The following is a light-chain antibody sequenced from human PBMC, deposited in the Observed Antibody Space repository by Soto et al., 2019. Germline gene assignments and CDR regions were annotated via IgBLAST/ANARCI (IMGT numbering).Light chain of an antibody. CDR1: QSVTSGY. J-gene: IGKJ4*02. Sequence: ENVLTQSPGTLSLSPGERATLSCRASQSVTSGYLAWYQQRAGQAARLLSYHASARVIGIPDRVSGGGSGTDFTLTMSRLAPEDCAGYYCQKYGSPPRALGCGTKVDIK. CDR2: HAS. V-gene: IGKV3-20*01. CDR3: QKYGSPPRA.